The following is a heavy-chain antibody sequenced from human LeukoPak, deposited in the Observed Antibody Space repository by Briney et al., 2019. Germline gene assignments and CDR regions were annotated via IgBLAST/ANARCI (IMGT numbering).Heavy chain of an antibody. J-gene: IGHJ4*02. Sequence: GGSLRLSCAASGFSFSSFDMHWVRQAPGKGLEWVSTIGTTGDTYYPDSVKGRFTISRENAKNSLYLQMNSLRAEDTAVYYCAKDRRYSFYYDSSGYYYAMPDYWGQGTLVTVSS. CDR3: AKDRRYSFYYDSSGYYYAMPDY. CDR1: GFSFSSFD. V-gene: IGHV3-13*01. CDR2: IGTTGDT. D-gene: IGHD3-22*01.